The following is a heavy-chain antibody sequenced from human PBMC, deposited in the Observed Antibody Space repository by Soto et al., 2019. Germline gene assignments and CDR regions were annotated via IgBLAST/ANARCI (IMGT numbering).Heavy chain of an antibody. J-gene: IGHJ6*02. CDR3: ASAGGWLRLPRDV. CDR2: ILPIFGTA. V-gene: IGHV1-69*12. D-gene: IGHD5-12*01. CDR1: GGTFSSYP. Sequence: QVQLVQSGAEVKKPGSSVKVSCKASGGTFSSYPISWVRQAPGQGLEWMGGILPIFGTANYAQNFQGRVTITADECTRTAYMELSRLRSEDTAVYYCASAGGWLRLPRDVWGQGTTVTVSS.